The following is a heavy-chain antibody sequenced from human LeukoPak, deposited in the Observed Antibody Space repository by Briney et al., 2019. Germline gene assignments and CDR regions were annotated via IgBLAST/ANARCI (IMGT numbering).Heavy chain of an antibody. CDR3: ARDLGYCSGGSCYSSSMDV. CDR1: GYTLTELS. Sequence: SCKVSGYTLTELSMHWVRQAPGKGLEWVAVISYDGSNKYYADSVKGRFTISRDNSKNTLYLQMNSLRAEDTAVYYCARDLGYCSGGSCYSSSMDVWGQGTTVTVSS. CDR2: ISYDGSNK. D-gene: IGHD2-15*01. V-gene: IGHV3-30*04. J-gene: IGHJ6*02.